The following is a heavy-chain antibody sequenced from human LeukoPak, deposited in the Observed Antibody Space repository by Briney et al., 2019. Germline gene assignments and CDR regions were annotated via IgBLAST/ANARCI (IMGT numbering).Heavy chain of an antibody. Sequence: SETLSLTCTVSGGSISSYYWSWLRQPAGKGLEWIGRIYTSGSTNYNPSLKSRVTMSVDTSKNQFSLKLSSVTAADTAVYYCARESPLARPYYYYYMDVWGKGTTVTVSS. CDR1: GGSISSYY. J-gene: IGHJ6*03. CDR2: IYTSGST. V-gene: IGHV4-4*07. CDR3: ARESPLARPYYYYYMDV. D-gene: IGHD6-13*01.